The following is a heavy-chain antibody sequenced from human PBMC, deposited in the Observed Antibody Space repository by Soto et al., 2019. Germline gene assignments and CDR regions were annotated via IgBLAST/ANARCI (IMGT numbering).Heavy chain of an antibody. CDR3: ARVTYGSGSANWFDP. V-gene: IGHV4-59*01. CDR1: GGSISSYY. J-gene: IGHJ5*02. CDR2: IYYSGST. Sequence: SETLSLTCTVSGGSISSYYWSWIRQPPGKGLEWIGYIYYSGSTNYNPSLKSRVTISVDTSKNQFSLKLSSVTAADTAVYYCARVTYGSGSANWFDPWGQGTLVTVSS. D-gene: IGHD3-10*01.